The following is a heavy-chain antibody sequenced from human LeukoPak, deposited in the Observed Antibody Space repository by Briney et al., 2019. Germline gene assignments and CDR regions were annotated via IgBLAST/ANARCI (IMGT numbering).Heavy chain of an antibody. Sequence: GGSLRLSCAASGFSFDDYVLHWVRQAPGKGLKWVSLISGDGGSTIYTDSVKGRFTISRDNSKNSLYLQMNSLRTEDTALYYCAKDMRFRSTSYGEFDFWGQGTLVTVSS. CDR1: GFSFDDYV. CDR3: AKDMRFRSTSYGEFDF. V-gene: IGHV3-43*02. CDR2: ISGDGGST. J-gene: IGHJ4*02. D-gene: IGHD2-2*01.